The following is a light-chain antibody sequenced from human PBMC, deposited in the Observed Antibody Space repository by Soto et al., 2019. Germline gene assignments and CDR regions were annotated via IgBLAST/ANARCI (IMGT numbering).Light chain of an antibody. Sequence: QSVLTQPASVSGTPGQSITISCTGSNSDVGIYDFVPWYQHHPGRAPELIVSEVSHRPSGVSNRFSGSKSGNTASLTISGLQSEDEADYYCISYTSDDVRYVFGTGTKVTVL. J-gene: IGLJ1*01. V-gene: IGLV2-14*01. CDR1: NSDVGIYDF. CDR3: ISYTSDDVRYV. CDR2: EVS.